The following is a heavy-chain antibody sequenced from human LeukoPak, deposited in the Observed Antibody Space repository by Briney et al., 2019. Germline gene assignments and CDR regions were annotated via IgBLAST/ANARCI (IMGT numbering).Heavy chain of an antibody. D-gene: IGHD6-13*01. CDR3: ARLASSSWPLYYYYGMDA. Sequence: ASVKVSCKASGYTFTSYDINWVRRATGQGLEWMGWMNPNNGNTGYAQKFQGRVTMTRSTSISTAYMELSSLRSEDTAVYYCARLASSSWPLYYYYGMDAWGQGTTVTVSS. CDR1: GYTFTSYD. V-gene: IGHV1-8*01. CDR2: MNPNNGNT. J-gene: IGHJ6*02.